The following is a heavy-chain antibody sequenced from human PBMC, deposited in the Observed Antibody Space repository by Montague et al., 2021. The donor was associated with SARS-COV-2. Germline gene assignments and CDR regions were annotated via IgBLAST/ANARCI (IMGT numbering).Heavy chain of an antibody. J-gene: IGHJ4*02. CDR1: GGSISSGSYY. CDR3: ARDIAVAGLFDY. CDR2: ISISGST. D-gene: IGHD6-19*01. Sequence: TLSLTCTVSGGSISSGSYYWSWIRQPAGKGLEWIGRISISGSTNYNPSLKSRVTIFVDTSKNQFSLKLSSVTAADTAVYYCARDIAVAGLFDYWGQGTLVTVSS. V-gene: IGHV4-61*02.